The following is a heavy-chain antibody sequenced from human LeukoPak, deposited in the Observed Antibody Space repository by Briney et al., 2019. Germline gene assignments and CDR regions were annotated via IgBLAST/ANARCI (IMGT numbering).Heavy chain of an antibody. J-gene: IGHJ4*02. CDR1: GFTFSSYW. Sequence: GGSLRLSCAASGFTFSSYWMSWVRQAPGKGLEWEANIKQDGSEKYYVDSVKGRFTISRDNAKNSLYLQMNSLRAEDTAVYYCASQGYYYGSGSYYNNVAASFDYWGQGTLVTVSS. V-gene: IGHV3-7*01. CDR2: IKQDGSEK. CDR3: ASQGYYYGSGSYYNNVAASFDY. D-gene: IGHD3-10*01.